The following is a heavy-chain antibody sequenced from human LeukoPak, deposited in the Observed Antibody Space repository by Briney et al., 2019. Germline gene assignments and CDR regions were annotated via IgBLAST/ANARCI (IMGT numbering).Heavy chain of an antibody. CDR2: IYYSGST. J-gene: IGHJ4*02. Sequence: SETLSLTCTVSGGSISSYYWSWIRQPPGKGLEWIGYIYYSGSTNYNPSLKSRVTISVDTSKNQFSLKMSSMTAADTAVYYRAIAKGSEAGLIDYWGQGTLVTVSS. V-gene: IGHV4-59*01. CDR1: GGSISSYY. CDR3: AIAKGSEAGLIDY.